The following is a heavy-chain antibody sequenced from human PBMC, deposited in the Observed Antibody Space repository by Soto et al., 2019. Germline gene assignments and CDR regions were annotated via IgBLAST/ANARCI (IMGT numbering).Heavy chain of an antibody. Sequence: PGGSLRLSCAASGFTVSSNYMSWVRQAPGKGLEWVSVIYSGGSTYYADSVKGRFTISRDNSKNTLYLQMNSLRAEDTAVYYCARLGDHDAFDIWSQGTMVTVSS. V-gene: IGHV3-66*04. CDR2: IYSGGST. CDR1: GFTVSSNY. D-gene: IGHD3-10*01. J-gene: IGHJ3*02. CDR3: ARLGDHDAFDI.